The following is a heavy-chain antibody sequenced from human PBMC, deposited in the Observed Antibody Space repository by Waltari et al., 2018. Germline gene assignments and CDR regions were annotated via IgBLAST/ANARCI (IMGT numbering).Heavy chain of an antibody. CDR1: GGSISSGGYY. CDR2: IYYSGST. J-gene: IGHJ6*03. V-gene: IGHV4-30-4*08. CDR3: ARDRRGEYGSGSYYNPYYYYYMDV. Sequence: QVQLQESGPGLVKPSQTLSLTCTVSGGSISSGGYYWSWIRQPPGQGLEWIGYIYYSGSTYYNPSLKSRVTIAVDTSKNQFALKLSSVTAADTAVYYCARDRRGEYGSGSYYNPYYYYYMDVWGKGTTVTVSS. D-gene: IGHD3-10*01.